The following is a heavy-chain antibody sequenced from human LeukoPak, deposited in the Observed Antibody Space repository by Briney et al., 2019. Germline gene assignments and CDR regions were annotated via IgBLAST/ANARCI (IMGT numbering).Heavy chain of an antibody. J-gene: IGHJ5*02. D-gene: IGHD5-18*01. Sequence: ASVKVSCKASGGTFSSYTISWVRQARGQGLEWMGRIIPILGIANYAQKFQGRVTITADKSTSTAYMELSSLRSEDTAVYYCARDVDTAMVNWFDPWGQGTLVTVSS. CDR3: ARDVDTAMVNWFDP. CDR2: IIPILGIA. CDR1: GGTFSSYT. V-gene: IGHV1-69*04.